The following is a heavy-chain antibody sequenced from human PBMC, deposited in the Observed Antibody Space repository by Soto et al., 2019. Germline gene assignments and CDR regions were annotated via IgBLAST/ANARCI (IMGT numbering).Heavy chain of an antibody. CDR2: IYYSGST. CDR1: GGSISSSSYY. J-gene: IGHJ4*02. D-gene: IGHD6-19*01. V-gene: IGHV4-39*01. CDR3: ARRRVAVAGSYFDY. Sequence: QLQLQESGPGLVKPSETLSLTCTVSGGSISSSSYYWGWIRQPPGKGLEWIGSIYYSGSTYYNPSLKSRVSISVDTSKNQCSLKLSSVTAADTAVYYCARRRVAVAGSYFDYWGQGTLVTVSS.